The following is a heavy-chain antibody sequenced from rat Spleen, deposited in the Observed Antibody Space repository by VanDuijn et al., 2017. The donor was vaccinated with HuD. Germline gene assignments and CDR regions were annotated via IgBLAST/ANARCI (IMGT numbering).Heavy chain of an antibody. Sequence: QVQLMESGPGLVQPSETLSLTCTVSGFSLIGYSVHWVRQPTGKGLEWMGVIWSNGGTDYNSAIKSRLSISRDTSKGQVFLKMNSLQTEDTAMYFCARGGYTTDNWGQGVMVTVSS. V-gene: IGHV2-45*01. CDR1: GFSLIGYS. CDR2: IWSNGGT. J-gene: IGHJ2*01. CDR3: ARGGYTTDN. D-gene: IGHD1-6*01.